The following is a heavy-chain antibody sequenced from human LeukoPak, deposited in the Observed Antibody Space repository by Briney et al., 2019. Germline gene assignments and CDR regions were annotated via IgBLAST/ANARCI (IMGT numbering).Heavy chain of an antibody. V-gene: IGHV3-72*01. CDR3: ERERVQLERGTNYNGMDV. CDR2: VRDKGSSYST. Sequence: QPGGSLRLSCMASGFTFSGTFMDWVRQAPGKGLEWVGRVRDKGSSYSTQYAASVKGRFTISRDDSKNSLYLQMNSLRAEDTAVYYCERERVQLERGTNYNGMDVWGQGTRSPSP. D-gene: IGHD1-1*01. J-gene: IGHJ6*02. CDR1: GFTFSGTF.